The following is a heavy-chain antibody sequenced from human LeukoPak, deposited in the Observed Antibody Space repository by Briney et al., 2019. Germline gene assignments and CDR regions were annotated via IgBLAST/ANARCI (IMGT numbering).Heavy chain of an antibody. CDR3: ARGSIRAFDY. Sequence: GGSLRLSCAASGFTVSSNYMSWVRQAPGKGREGGSVIDSDGSTYYADSVKGRFTISRDNSKNSLYLQIHSLRGEDTAVYYCARGSIRAFDYWGQGTLVTVSS. CDR2: IDSDGST. J-gene: IGHJ4*02. CDR1: GFTVSSNY. V-gene: IGHV3-53*01.